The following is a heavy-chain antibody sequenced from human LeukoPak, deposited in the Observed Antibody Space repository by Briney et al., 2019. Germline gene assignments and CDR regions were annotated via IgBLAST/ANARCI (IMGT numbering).Heavy chain of an antibody. D-gene: IGHD3-22*01. CDR3: ARVESSVNDAFDI. J-gene: IGHJ3*02. V-gene: IGHV3-53*01. CDR2: IYSGGST. Sequence: GGSLRLSCAASGFTVSSNYMSWVRQAPGKGLEWVSVIYSGGSTYYADSVKGRFTISRDNSKNTLYLQMNSLRAGDTAVYYCARVESSVNDAFDIWGQGTMVTVSS. CDR1: GFTVSSNY.